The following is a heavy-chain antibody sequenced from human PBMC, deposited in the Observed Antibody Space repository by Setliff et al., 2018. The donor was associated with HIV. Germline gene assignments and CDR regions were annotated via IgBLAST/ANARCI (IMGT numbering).Heavy chain of an antibody. CDR2: VYPPDSQT. Sequence: GESLKISCQGFGYSFVTYWIGWVRHRPGKGLEWMEIVYPPDSQTVYSPSFQGQVTISVDNSISTAYLQWSSLKASDTAIYFCVRHITNPRWAYFDYWGQGTLVTVSP. CDR3: VRHITNPRWAYFDY. CDR1: GYSFVTYW. D-gene: IGHD1-20*01. J-gene: IGHJ4*02. V-gene: IGHV5-51*01.